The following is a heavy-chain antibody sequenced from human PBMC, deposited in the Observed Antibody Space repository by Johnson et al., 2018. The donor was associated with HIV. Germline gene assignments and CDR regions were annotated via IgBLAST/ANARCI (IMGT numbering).Heavy chain of an antibody. J-gene: IGHJ3*02. CDR2: ISDDGSKI. CDR1: GFRFSTYA. CDR3: ARDGGSTRGDAFDI. D-gene: IGHD1-26*01. Sequence: QVLLVESGGGVVQPGRSLRLSCAASGFRFSTYALHWVRQTPGKGLEWVALISDDGSKIYHADSVKGRFTISRDNSKNTLYLQMNSLRAEDTAVYYCARDGGSTRGDAFDIWGQGTMVTVSS. V-gene: IGHV3-30*04.